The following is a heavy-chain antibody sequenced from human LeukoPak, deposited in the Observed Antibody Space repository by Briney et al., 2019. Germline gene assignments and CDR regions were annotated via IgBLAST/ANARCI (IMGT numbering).Heavy chain of an antibody. V-gene: IGHV3-21*04. CDR1: GSTFSSYS. Sequence: TGGSLRLSCAASGSTFSSYSMNWVRQAPGKGLEWVSSISSSSSYIYYADSVKGRFTISRDNAKNSLYLQMNSLRADDTAVYYCARSPDILTGENFDYWGQGTLVTVSS. CDR2: ISSSSSYI. D-gene: IGHD3-9*01. J-gene: IGHJ4*02. CDR3: ARSPDILTGENFDY.